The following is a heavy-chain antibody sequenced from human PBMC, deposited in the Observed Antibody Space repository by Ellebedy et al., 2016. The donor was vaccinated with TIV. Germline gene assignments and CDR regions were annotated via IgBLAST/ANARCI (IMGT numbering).Heavy chain of an antibody. Sequence: ASVKVSXXASGYTFIDYGIHWVRQAPGQGLDWVGRIHPNSGDTYYAQKFQGRVTMTRDTSISTVYMELSSLTSDDTAVYYCARDFYESYEYWGQGTLVTVSS. J-gene: IGHJ4*02. CDR3: ARDFYESYEY. V-gene: IGHV1-2*02. CDR2: IHPNSGDT. CDR1: GYTFIDYG. D-gene: IGHD2/OR15-2a*01.